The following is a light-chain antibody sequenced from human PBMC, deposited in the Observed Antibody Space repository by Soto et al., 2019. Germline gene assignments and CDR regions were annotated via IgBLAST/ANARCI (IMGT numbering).Light chain of an antibody. Sequence: AIQLTQSPSSLSVSVGDRVTIPCRASQGISSALAWYQQKPGKAPKLLIYDASSLESGVPSRFSGSGSGTDFTLTISSLQPEDFATYYCQQYNSYSRTFGQGTKVDI. J-gene: IGKJ1*01. V-gene: IGKV1-13*02. CDR2: DAS. CDR3: QQYNSYSRT. CDR1: QGISSA.